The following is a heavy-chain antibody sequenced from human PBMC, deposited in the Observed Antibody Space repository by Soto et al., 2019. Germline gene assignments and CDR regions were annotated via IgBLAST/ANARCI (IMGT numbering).Heavy chain of an antibody. D-gene: IGHD1-26*01. CDR2: IYHSGST. J-gene: IGHJ4*02. V-gene: IGHV4-38-2*01. CDR1: GYSISSGYY. Sequence: SETLSLTCAVSGYSISSGYYWGWIRQPPGKGLEWIGSIYHSGSTYYNPSLKSRVTILVDTSKNQFSLKLSSVTAADTAVYYCARGELLRAPFDYWGQGTLVTVSS. CDR3: ARGELLRAPFDY.